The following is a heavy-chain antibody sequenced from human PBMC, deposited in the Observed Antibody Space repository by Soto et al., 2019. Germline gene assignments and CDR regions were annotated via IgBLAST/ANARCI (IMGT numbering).Heavy chain of an antibody. D-gene: IGHD3-10*01. V-gene: IGHV3-48*02. CDR1: GFTFSSYT. J-gene: IGHJ4*02. Sequence: ESGGGSVQPGGSLRLSCAASGFTFSSYTMNWVRQAPGKGLEWVSYISTSSSAIFYADSVKGRFTISRDNAKNSLYLQMNSLRDEDTAIYYCARGYMLRGVTVDYWGQGTLVAVSS. CDR2: ISTSSSAI. CDR3: ARGYMLRGVTVDY.